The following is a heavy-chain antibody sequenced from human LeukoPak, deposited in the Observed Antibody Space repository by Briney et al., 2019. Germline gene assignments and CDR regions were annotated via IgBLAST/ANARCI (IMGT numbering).Heavy chain of an antibody. CDR2: ISISSNYI. D-gene: IGHD6-13*01. J-gene: IGHJ4*02. CDR3: AREVIAAAGTEY. V-gene: IGHV3-21*01. Sequence: PGGSLRLSCAASGFTFTTHSMNWVRQAPGKGLEWVSFISISSNYISYADSVKGRFTISRDNAKSSLYLQMHSLRAEDTAVYYCAREVIAAAGTEYWGQGTLVTVSS. CDR1: GFTFTTHS.